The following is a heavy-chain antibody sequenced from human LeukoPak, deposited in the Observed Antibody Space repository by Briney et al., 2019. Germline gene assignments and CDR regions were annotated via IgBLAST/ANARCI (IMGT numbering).Heavy chain of an antibody. CDR2: ISTSSSHI. J-gene: IGHJ4*01. Sequence: GGSLRLSCAASGFTFSSYSMNWVRQAPGKGLEWVSYISTSSSHIYYADSVKGRFTISRDNAKKSLYLQMNSLRAEDTAVYYCARYGSGTYYPPLDYWGQEPWSPSPQ. D-gene: IGHD3-10*01. CDR3: ARYGSGTYYPPLDY. CDR1: GFTFSSYS. V-gene: IGHV3-21*05.